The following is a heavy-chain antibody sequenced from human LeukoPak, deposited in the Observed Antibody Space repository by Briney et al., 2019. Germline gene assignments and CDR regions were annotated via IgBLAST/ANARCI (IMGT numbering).Heavy chain of an antibody. Sequence: ASVKVSCKASGYTFTSYGICWVRQAPGQGLEWMGWISAYNGNTNYAQKLQGRVTMTTDTSTSTAYMELRSLRSDDTAVYYCARAVTYYDFWSGYPMDVWGKGTTVTVSS. CDR2: ISAYNGNT. J-gene: IGHJ6*03. D-gene: IGHD3-3*01. CDR3: ARAVTYYDFWSGYPMDV. V-gene: IGHV1-18*01. CDR1: GYTFTSYG.